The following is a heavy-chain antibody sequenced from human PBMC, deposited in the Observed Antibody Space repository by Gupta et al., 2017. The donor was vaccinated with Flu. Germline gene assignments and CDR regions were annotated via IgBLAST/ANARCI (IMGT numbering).Heavy chain of an antibody. CDR3: ARYDSGGYSLEY. Sequence: QLQLPEAGPGLVQPSVHLSLTCTVPGGSINGYYCGWIRPPPGKGLEWIGYIYYSGRTKYNPSLKSRVAMSVDTSQHHFSLKMNSVTAADTAVYYCARYDSGGYSLEYWGQGTLVTVSS. D-gene: IGHD3-22*01. J-gene: IGHJ4*02. CDR1: GGSINGYY. CDR2: IYYSGRT. V-gene: IGHV4-59*01.